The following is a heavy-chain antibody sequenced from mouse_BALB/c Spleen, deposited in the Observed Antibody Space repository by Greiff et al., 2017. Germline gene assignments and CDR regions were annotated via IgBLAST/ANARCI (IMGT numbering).Heavy chain of an antibody. V-gene: IGHV5-9-4*01. CDR1: GFTFSSYA. CDR3: AKLGRFAY. D-gene: IGHD4-1*01. J-gene: IGHJ3*01. Sequence: EVQLKESGGGLVKPGGSLKLSCAASGFTFSSYAMSWVRQSPEKRLEWVAEISSGGSYTYYPDTVTGRFTISRDNAKNTLYLEMSSLRSEDTAMYYCAKLGRFAYWGQGTLVTVSA. CDR2: ISSGGSYT.